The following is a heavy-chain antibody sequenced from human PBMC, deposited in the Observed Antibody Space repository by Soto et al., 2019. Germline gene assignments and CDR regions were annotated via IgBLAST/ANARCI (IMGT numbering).Heavy chain of an antibody. CDR1: GGTFSSYA. J-gene: IGHJ2*01. V-gene: IGHV1-69*01. D-gene: IGHD7-27*01. CDR3: ARVVWGRRSFWYFDL. Sequence: QVQLVQSGAEVKKPGSSVKVSCKASGGTFSSYAISWVRQAPGQGLEWMGGIIPIFGTANYAQKFQGRVTITADESTSTAYMELSRLRSEDTAVYYCARVVWGRRSFWYFDLWGRGTLVTVSS. CDR2: IIPIFGTA.